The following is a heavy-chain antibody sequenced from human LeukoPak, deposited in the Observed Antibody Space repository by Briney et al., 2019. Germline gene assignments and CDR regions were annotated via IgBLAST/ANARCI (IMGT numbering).Heavy chain of an antibody. J-gene: IGHJ4*02. CDR1: GYTFTSYD. CDR3: ARGLARVVTRQGAY. D-gene: IGHD3-10*01. V-gene: IGHV1-8*01. CDR2: MNPNNGNT. Sequence: ASVKVTRKASGYTFTSYDINWVRQATGQGLEWMGWMNPNNGNTGYAQKFQGRVTMTRSTSISTAYMELSSLRSEDTAVYYCARGLARVVTRQGAYWGQGTLVTVSS.